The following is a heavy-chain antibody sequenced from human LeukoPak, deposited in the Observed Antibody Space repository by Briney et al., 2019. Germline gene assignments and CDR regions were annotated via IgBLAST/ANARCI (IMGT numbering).Heavy chain of an antibody. D-gene: IGHD3-10*01. J-gene: IGHJ4*02. CDR3: AGTIWFGELLVY. Sequence: SETLSLTCTVSGGSISSSSYYWGWLRQPPGKGLEWIGSIYYSGSTYYNPSLKSRVTISVDTSKNQFSLKLSSVTAADTAVYYCAGTIWFGELLVYWGQGTLVTVSS. CDR1: GGSISSSSYY. CDR2: IYYSGST. V-gene: IGHV4-39*01.